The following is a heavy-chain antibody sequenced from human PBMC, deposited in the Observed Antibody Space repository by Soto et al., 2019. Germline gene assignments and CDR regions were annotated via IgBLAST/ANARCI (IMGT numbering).Heavy chain of an antibody. Sequence: VGSLRLSCAASGFTISNYGMHWVRQAPGKGLEWVAVISYDGTITYYADSVKGRFTISRDNSKNTLYLQMNSLRTEDTAVYYCATTRVGPCSSSICFSGIFDGMDVWGQGTTVTVS. CDR3: ATTRVGPCSSSICFSGIFDGMDV. V-gene: IGHV3-30-3*01. CDR2: ISYDGTIT. CDR1: GFTISNYG. D-gene: IGHD2-2*01. J-gene: IGHJ6*02.